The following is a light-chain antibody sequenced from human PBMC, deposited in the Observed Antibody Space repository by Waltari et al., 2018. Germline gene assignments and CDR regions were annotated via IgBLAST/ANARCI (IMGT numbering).Light chain of an antibody. CDR2: GAS. V-gene: IGKV3-20*01. Sequence: EIVLTQSPGTLSLSPGERATLSCRASQSVSSSYLAWYQQKPGQAPRLLIDGASSRATGIPDRFSGSGSGTDFTLTISRLEPEDFAVYYCQQYGSSPRLFGGGTKVEIK. CDR3: QQYGSSPRL. J-gene: IGKJ4*01. CDR1: QSVSSSY.